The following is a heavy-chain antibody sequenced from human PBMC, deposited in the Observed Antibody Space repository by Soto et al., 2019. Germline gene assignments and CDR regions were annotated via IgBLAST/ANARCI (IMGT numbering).Heavy chain of an antibody. Sequence: QVQLQESGPGLVKPSQTLSLTCSVSSDSMNSGGYYWSWIRQHPGNGLEWIGYIYSNGDTYYEPAFNSLVTISVDASKNRFSLKLTSVTAADTAVYYCARRGGSSSGYYYYAMDVWGQGTTVTVSS. D-gene: IGHD6-6*01. V-gene: IGHV4-31*01. CDR3: ARRGGSSSGYYYYAMDV. CDR2: IYSNGDT. CDR1: SDSMNSGGYY. J-gene: IGHJ6*02.